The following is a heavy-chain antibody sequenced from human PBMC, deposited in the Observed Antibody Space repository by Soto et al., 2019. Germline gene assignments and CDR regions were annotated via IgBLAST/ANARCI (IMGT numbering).Heavy chain of an antibody. J-gene: IGHJ4*02. CDR2: INQDGSKK. D-gene: IGHD6-19*01. Sequence: PGGSLRLSCAASGFTFSGHWMSWVRQPPGKGLEWVASINQDGSKKFYVDSVKGRFTISRDNAKNSLFLQMISLRAEDTAVYYCARWESSGWYLGIWGQGTLVTVSS. CDR3: ARWESSGWYLGI. V-gene: IGHV3-7*03. CDR1: GFTFSGHW.